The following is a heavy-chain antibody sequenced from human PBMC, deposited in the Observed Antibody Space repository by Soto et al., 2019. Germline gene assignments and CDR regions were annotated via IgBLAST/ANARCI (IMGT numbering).Heavy chain of an antibody. J-gene: IGHJ3*02. CDR3: AREQRASYGRMEAFDI. CDR2: IIPIFGTA. V-gene: IGHV1-69*01. Sequence: QVQLVQSGAEVKKPGSSVKVSCKASGGTFSSYAISWVRQAPGQGLEWMGGIIPIFGTANYAQKFQGRVTITADESTSTAYMELSSLRSEDRVVYYCAREQRASYGRMEAFDIWGQGTMVTVSS. D-gene: IGHD1-26*01. CDR1: GGTFSSYA.